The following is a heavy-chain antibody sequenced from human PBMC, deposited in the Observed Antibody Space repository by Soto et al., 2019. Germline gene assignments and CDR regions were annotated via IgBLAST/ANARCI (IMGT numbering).Heavy chain of an antibody. J-gene: IGHJ4*02. V-gene: IGHV3-30-3*01. CDR1: GFTFSNYA. D-gene: IGHD4-17*01. CDR3: ARDLGNNYGSFAY. Sequence: HPGGSLRLSCVASGFTFSNYAMNWVRQAPGKGLEWVAVISYDGSNKYYADSVKGRITISRDNSRNTLYLQMNNLRAEDTAMYYCARDLGNNYGSFAYWGQGTLVTV. CDR2: ISYDGSNK.